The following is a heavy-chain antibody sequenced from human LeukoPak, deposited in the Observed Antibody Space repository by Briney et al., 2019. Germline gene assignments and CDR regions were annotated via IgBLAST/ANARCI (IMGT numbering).Heavy chain of an antibody. J-gene: IGHJ5*02. CDR2: IYYSGST. V-gene: IGHV4-39*07. CDR1: GGSISSSSYY. CDR3: ARASITIFGVVTPPNWFDP. Sequence: SETLSLTCTVSGGSISSSSYYWGWIRQPPGKGLEWIGSIYYSGSTYYNPSLKSRVTISVDTSKNQFSLKLSSVTAADTAVYYCARASITIFGVVTPPNWFDPWGQGTLVTVSS. D-gene: IGHD3-3*01.